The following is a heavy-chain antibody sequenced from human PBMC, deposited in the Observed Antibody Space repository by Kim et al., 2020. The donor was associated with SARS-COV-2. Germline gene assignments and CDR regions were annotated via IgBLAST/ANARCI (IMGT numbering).Heavy chain of an antibody. D-gene: IGHD3-16*01. CDR2: DT. Sequence: DTYYPGSVKGRFTISRENAKNSLYLQMNSLRAGDTAVYYCARDLGEGLDYWGQGTLVTVSS. V-gene: IGHV3-13*01. CDR3: ARDLGEGLDY. J-gene: IGHJ4*02.